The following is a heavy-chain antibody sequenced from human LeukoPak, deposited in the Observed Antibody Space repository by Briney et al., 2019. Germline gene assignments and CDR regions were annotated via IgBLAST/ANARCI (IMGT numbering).Heavy chain of an antibody. V-gene: IGHV1-2*02. J-gene: IGHJ3*02. CDR1: GYTFTGYY. Sequence: VSVKVSCKASGYTFTGYYMHWVRQAPGQGLEWMGWINPNSGGTNYAQKFQGRVTMTRDTSISTAYMELSRLRSDDTAVYYCARGYYYDSSGYYLDAFDIWGQGTMVTVSS. CDR2: INPNSGGT. D-gene: IGHD3-22*01. CDR3: ARGYYYDSSGYYLDAFDI.